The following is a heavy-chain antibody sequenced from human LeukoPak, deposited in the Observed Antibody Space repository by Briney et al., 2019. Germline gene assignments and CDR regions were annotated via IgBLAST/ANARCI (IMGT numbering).Heavy chain of an antibody. J-gene: IGHJ4*02. CDR2: ISKGGDYE. Sequence: PGGSLRLSCAASGITFSNYEFHWVRQAPGKGPQWVAVISKGGDYEYSIDSVKGRFTISRDNSKNTLYLQMNSLRAEDTAVYYCAKGVITFGGALGYYFDYWGQGTLVTVSS. V-gene: IGHV3-30*18. CDR3: AKGVITFGGALGYYFDY. CDR1: GITFSNYE. D-gene: IGHD3-16*01.